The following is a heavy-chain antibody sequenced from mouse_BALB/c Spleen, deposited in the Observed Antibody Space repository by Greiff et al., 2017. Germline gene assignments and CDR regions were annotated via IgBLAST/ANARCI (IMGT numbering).Heavy chain of an antibody. CDR3: TPYGNYRSGFAY. V-gene: IGHV6-6*02. CDR1: GFTFSNYW. D-gene: IGHD2-1*01. CDR2: IRLKSNNYAT. J-gene: IGHJ3*01. Sequence: EVKLVESGGGLVQPGGSMKLSCVASGFTFSNYWMNGVRQSPEKGLEWVAEIRLKSNNYATHYAESVKGRFTISRDDSKSSVYLQMNNLRAEDTGIYYCTPYGNYRSGFAYWGQGTLVTVSA.